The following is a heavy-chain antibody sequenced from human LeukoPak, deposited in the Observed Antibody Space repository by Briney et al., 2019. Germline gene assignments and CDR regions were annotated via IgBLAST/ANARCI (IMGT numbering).Heavy chain of an antibody. CDR2: IKFDGTAT. V-gene: IGHV3-7*03. CDR3: AKGPYNGGSGWYTEYYFDY. D-gene: IGHD6-19*01. CDR1: GFTFRSFW. Sequence: GGSLRLSCSGFGFTFRSFWMGWVRQAPGKGLEWVANIKFDGTATNYVDSVRGRFTISRDNAKNSVHLQMNTLRAEDTAVYYCAKGPYNGGSGWYTEYYFDYWGQGTLVTVSS. J-gene: IGHJ4*02.